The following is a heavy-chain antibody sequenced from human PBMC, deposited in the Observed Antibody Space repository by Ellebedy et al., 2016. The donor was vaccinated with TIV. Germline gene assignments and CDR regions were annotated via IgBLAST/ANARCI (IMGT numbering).Heavy chain of an antibody. Sequence: GESLKISXKGSGYIFTNFWIAWVRQRPGKGLEWLGIIYPGDSDTRYRPSFQGHVTISADKSFNTAYVQWSSLKASDTAMYYCARLAPRDYYDSSGFPRGYFDYWGQGTLVTVSS. CDR2: IYPGDSDT. CDR1: GYIFTNFW. J-gene: IGHJ4*02. V-gene: IGHV5-51*01. CDR3: ARLAPRDYYDSSGFPRGYFDY. D-gene: IGHD3-22*01.